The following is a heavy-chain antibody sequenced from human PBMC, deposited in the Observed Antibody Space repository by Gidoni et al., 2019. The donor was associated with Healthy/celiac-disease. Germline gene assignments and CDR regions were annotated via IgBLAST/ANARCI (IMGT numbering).Heavy chain of an antibody. J-gene: IGHJ4*02. V-gene: IGHV3-21*01. CDR3: ARERFMIVAAGLFDY. CDR1: GFTFSSYS. D-gene: IGHD3-22*01. CDR2: ISSSSSYI. Sequence: EVQLVESGGGLVKPGGSLRLSCAASGFTFSSYSMNWVRQAPGKGLEWVSSISSSSSYIYYADSVKGRFTISRDNAKNSLYLQMNSLRAEDTAVYYCARERFMIVAAGLFDYWGQGTLVTVSS.